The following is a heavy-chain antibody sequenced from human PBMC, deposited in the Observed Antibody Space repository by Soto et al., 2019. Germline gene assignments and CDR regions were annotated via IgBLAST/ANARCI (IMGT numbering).Heavy chain of an antibody. V-gene: IGHV4-34*01. CDR1: GGSFSGYY. CDR2: INHSGST. J-gene: IGHJ4*02. D-gene: IGHD6-13*01. CDR3: ARVVMPGYSSSWYYFDY. Sequence: PSETLSLTCAVYGGSFSGYYWSWIRQPPGKGLEWIGEINHSGSTNYNPSLKSRVTISVDTSKNQFSLKLSSVTAADTAVYYCARVVMPGYSSSWYYFDYWGQGTLVTVSS.